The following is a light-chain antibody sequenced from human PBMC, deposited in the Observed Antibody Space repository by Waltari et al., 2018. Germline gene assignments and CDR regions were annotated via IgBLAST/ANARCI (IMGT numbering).Light chain of an antibody. CDR3: QQYGNSSPIT. CDR2: GAS. CDR1: QSISSTY. Sequence: EIVLTQSPGTLSLSPGERATLSCRASQSISSTYLAWYQQKPGQAPRLLIFGASSRANGIPDRFSGSGSGTDFTLTISRLEPEDFAVYYCQQYGNSSPITFGQGTRLEIK. V-gene: IGKV3-20*01. J-gene: IGKJ5*01.